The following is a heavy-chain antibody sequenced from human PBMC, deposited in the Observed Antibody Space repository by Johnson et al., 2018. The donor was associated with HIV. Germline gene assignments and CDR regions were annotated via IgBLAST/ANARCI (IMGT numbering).Heavy chain of an antibody. CDR1: GFTFDDYA. D-gene: IGHD3-22*01. V-gene: IGHV3-9*01. Sequence: VQLVESGGGFIQPGRSLRLSCAASGFTFDDYAMHWVRQAPGKGLEWVSGISWNSGSIGYADSVKGGFTISRDNAKKSLYLQMNSLRAEDTAVYYCARPGVVVTPPDAFDIWGQGTMVTVSS. J-gene: IGHJ3*02. CDR2: ISWNSGSI. CDR3: ARPGVVVTPPDAFDI.